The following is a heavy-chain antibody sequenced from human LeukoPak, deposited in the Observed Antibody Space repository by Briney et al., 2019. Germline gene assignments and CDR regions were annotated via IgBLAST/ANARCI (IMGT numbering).Heavy chain of an antibody. V-gene: IGHV4-30-4*08. D-gene: IGHD3-22*01. J-gene: IGHJ4*02. CDR2: IYYSGST. CDR1: GGSISSGDYY. CDR3: ARVAYYYDSSGYSPVDY. Sequence: PSQTLSLTCTVSGGSISSGDYYWSWIRQPPGKGLEWIGYIYYSGSTYYNPSLKSRATISVDTSKNQFSLKLSSVTAADTAVYYCARVAYYYDSSGYSPVDYWGQGTLVTVSS.